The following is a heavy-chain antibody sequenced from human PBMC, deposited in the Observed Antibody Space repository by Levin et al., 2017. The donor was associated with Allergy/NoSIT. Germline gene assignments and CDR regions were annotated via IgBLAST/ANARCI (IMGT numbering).Heavy chain of an antibody. CDR2: VYYNAAT. D-gene: IGHD6-19*01. CDR3: ARGLYASGWNYYDS. V-gene: IGHV4-59*01. CDR1: GDSSSHSY. J-gene: IGHJ4*02. Sequence: RAGGSLRLSCSVSGDSSSHSYWNWIRQSPGKGPEWIGYVYYNAATNYNPSLKSRVRISIDTSKSQFSLKLISVTAADTGVYYCARGLYASGWNYYDSWGQGTLVTVSS.